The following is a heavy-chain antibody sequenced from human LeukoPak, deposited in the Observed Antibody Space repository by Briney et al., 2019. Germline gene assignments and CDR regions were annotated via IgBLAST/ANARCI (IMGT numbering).Heavy chain of an antibody. CDR1: GFTLSSYA. Sequence: TGGSQRLSCAASGFTLSSYAMTWVRQAPGKGLEWVSAISGIGGSTYYADSVKGRFTISRDNSKNTLYLQMNSLRAEDTAVYYCAKVPRTTVVTPYYFDYWGQGTLVTVSS. J-gene: IGHJ4*02. CDR2: ISGIGGST. V-gene: IGHV3-23*01. CDR3: AKVPRTTVVTPYYFDY. D-gene: IGHD4-23*01.